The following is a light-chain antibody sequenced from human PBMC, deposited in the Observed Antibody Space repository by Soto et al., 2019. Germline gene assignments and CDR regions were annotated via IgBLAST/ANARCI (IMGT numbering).Light chain of an antibody. V-gene: IGLV2-14*01. J-gene: IGLJ1*01. Sequence: QSALTQSASVSGSPGQSITISCTGTSSDVGAYNYVSWYQQYPGKAPKLMIYDVSNWPSGISNRFSGSKSGNTASLTISGLQAEDEADYYCSSYTSSRNYVFGTGTKLTVL. CDR2: DVS. CDR1: SSDVGAYNY. CDR3: SSYTSSRNYV.